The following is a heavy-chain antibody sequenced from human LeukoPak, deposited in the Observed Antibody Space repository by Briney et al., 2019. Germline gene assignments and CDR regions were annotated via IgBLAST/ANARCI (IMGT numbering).Heavy chain of an antibody. J-gene: IGHJ4*02. Sequence: SETLSLTSAVYGGSFSGYYWSWIRQPPGKGLEWIGEINHSGSTNYNPSLKSRVTISVDTSKNQFSLKLSSVTAADTAVYYCARALSSGPPIDYWGQGTLVPVSS. CDR3: ARALSSGPPIDY. V-gene: IGHV4-34*01. D-gene: IGHD3-22*01. CDR1: GGSFSGYY. CDR2: INHSGST.